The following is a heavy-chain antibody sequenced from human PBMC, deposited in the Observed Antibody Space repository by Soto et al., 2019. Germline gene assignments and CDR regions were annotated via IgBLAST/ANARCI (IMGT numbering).Heavy chain of an antibody. CDR2: ISSSSSYT. CDR3: ARSAGTWIQLWYDY. D-gene: IGHD5-18*01. V-gene: IGHV3-11*06. J-gene: IGHJ4*02. Sequence: GSLRLSCAASGFTFSDYYMSWIRQAPGKGLEWVSYISSSSSYTNYADSVKGRFTISRDNAKNSLYLQMNSLRAEDTAVYYCARSAGTWIQLWYDYWGPGTLVPVSS. CDR1: GFTFSDYY.